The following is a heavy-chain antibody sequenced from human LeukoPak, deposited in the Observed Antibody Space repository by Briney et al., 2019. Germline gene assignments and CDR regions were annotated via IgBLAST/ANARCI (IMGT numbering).Heavy chain of an antibody. D-gene: IGHD6-13*01. CDR3: AKVLPGLVAGTTLSSYYGMDV. J-gene: IGHJ6*02. Sequence: PGGSLRLSCAASGFTVSNNYMSWVRQAPGRGLDWVSTISGTGDTYYADSVKGRFTFSRDNSKNTLYLQMSSLRAEDTAVYYCAKVLPGLVAGTTLSSYYGMDVWGQGTTVTVSS. V-gene: IGHV3-53*01. CDR1: GFTVSNNY. CDR2: ISGTGDT.